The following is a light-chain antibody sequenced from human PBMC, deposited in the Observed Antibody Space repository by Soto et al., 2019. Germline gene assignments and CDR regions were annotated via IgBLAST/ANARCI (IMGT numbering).Light chain of an antibody. CDR3: KSYDGSNTYV. Sequence: QSVLTQPPSASGSPGQSVTISCTGTKNDIGVYDFVSWYQHHPGKAPRLIIYEVVQRPSGVPDRFSGSKSGNTASLTVSGLQDEDEADYFCKSYDGSNTYVFGSGTKVTV. CDR2: EVV. V-gene: IGLV2-8*01. CDR1: KNDIGVYDF. J-gene: IGLJ1*01.